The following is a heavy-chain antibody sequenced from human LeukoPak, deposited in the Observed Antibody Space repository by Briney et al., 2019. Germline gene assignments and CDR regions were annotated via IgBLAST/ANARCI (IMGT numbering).Heavy chain of an antibody. D-gene: IGHD3-10*01. Sequence: PSETLSLTCAVSGVSISSNLWWTWVRQPPGKGLEWIAEIHHSGSINYNPSLKSRVTISVDKAKNQFSLNLNSVTAADTAVYYCARGGDRPFDYWGQGTLVTVSS. CDR1: GVSISSNLW. J-gene: IGHJ4*02. CDR2: IHHSGSI. CDR3: ARGGDRPFDY. V-gene: IGHV4-4*02.